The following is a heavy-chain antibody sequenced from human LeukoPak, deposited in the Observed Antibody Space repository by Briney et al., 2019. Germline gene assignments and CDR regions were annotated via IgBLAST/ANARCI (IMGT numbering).Heavy chain of an antibody. V-gene: IGHV3-23*01. CDR3: AKTAVANGGDY. CDR2: ISGSGGST. CDR1: GFTFSSYV. J-gene: IGHJ4*02. D-gene: IGHD6-19*01. Sequence: GGSLRLSCVASGFTFSSYVMSWVRQAPGKGLEWVSAISGSGGSTYYADSVKGRFTISRDNSKNTLCLQMNSLRAEDTAVYYCAKTAVANGGDYWGQGTLVTVSS.